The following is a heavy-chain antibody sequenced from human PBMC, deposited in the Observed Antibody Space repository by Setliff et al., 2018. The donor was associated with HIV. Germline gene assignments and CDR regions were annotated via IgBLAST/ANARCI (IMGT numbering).Heavy chain of an antibody. CDR1: GFSFTSFE. D-gene: IGHD6-19*01. CDR2: IDSSGSTI. J-gene: IGHJ4*02. Sequence: GGSLRLSCAASGFSFTSFEMNWVRQAPGKGLEWVSYIDSSGSTIYYADSVRGRFTISRDNAKNSLSLQMNSLRAEDTAVYYCAREQLGSGGDVCDYWGQGTLVTVSS. CDR3: AREQLGSGGDVCDY. V-gene: IGHV3-48*03.